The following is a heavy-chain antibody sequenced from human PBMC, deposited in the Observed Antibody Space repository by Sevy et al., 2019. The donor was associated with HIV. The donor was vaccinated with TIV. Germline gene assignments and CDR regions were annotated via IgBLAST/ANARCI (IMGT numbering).Heavy chain of an antibody. Sequence: GGSLRLSCAGSGFIFSNFWMTWVRQGPGKGLEWVATINQHGSDKYYVDSVKGRFTISRDNAKNSVYLQMSSLGVEDTAMYYCASDYSWGQGTLVTVSS. CDR1: GFIFSNFW. CDR2: INQHGSDK. V-gene: IGHV3-7*01. CDR3: ASDYS. J-gene: IGHJ4*02.